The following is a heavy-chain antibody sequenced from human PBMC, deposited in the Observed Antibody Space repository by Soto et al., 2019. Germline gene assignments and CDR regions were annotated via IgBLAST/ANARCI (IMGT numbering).Heavy chain of an antibody. CDR1: GFTFSSCW. CDR3: VRTSLVVAAATREDY. V-gene: IGHV3-74*01. D-gene: IGHD2-15*01. Sequence: EVQLVESGGGLVQPGESLRLSCAASGFTFSSCWMHWVRQAPGKGLVWVSRINSDGSSTSYAGSAKGRFTISRDNAKNTLYLQMNSLRAEDTAVYYCVRTSLVVAAATREDYWGQGTLVTVSS. CDR2: INSDGSST. J-gene: IGHJ4*02.